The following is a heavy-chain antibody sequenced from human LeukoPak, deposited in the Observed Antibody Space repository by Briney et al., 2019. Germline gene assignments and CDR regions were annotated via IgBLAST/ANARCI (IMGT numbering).Heavy chain of an antibody. D-gene: IGHD3-10*01. Sequence: SETLSLTCTVSGGSISSYYWSWILQPPGKGLEWIGYIYYSGSTNYNPSLKSRVTISVDTSKNQFSLKLSSVTAADTAVYYCARGTMVRGVRFDYWGQGTLVTVSS. CDR1: GGSISSYY. CDR3: ARGTMVRGVRFDY. J-gene: IGHJ4*02. CDR2: IYYSGST. V-gene: IGHV4-59*01.